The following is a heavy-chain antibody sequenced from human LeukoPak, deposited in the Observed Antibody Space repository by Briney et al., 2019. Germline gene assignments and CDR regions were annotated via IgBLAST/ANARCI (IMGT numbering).Heavy chain of an antibody. Sequence: PGGSLRLSCAASGFTFSSYGMHWVRQAPGKGLEWVAFIRYDGSNKDYADSVKGRFTISRDNSKNTLYLQMNSLRAEDTAVYYCARDGDYGGKHLLGFDPWGQGTLVTVSS. CDR1: GFTFSSYG. V-gene: IGHV3-30*02. J-gene: IGHJ5*02. D-gene: IGHD4-23*01. CDR3: ARDGDYGGKHLLGFDP. CDR2: IRYDGSNK.